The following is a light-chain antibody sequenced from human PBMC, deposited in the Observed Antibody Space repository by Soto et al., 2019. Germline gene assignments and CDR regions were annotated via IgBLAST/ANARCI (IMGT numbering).Light chain of an antibody. V-gene: IGKV1-5*03. CDR1: QSISSW. CDR3: KQYNSYPWT. Sequence: DIQMTQSPSTLSASVGDRVTITCRASQSISSWLAWYQQKPGKAPKLLIYKASSLESGVPSRFSGSGSGTEFTLTISSLQPDDFATYYCKQYNSYPWTLGQETNVDIK. J-gene: IGKJ1*01. CDR2: KAS.